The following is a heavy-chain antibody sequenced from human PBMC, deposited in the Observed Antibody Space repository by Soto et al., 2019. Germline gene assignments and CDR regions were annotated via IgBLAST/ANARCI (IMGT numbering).Heavy chain of an antibody. D-gene: IGHD3-10*01. CDR2: ISAYNGDT. CDR3: ARMVRGSNIDYYHYMDV. J-gene: IGHJ6*03. V-gene: IGHV1-18*01. Sequence: QVQLVQSGAEVKKPGASVKVSCKASGYTFTSHGISWVRQAPGQGLEWMGWISAYNGDTNYAQKRQGRVTVTKDTSTSTAYMELRSLRSEDTAVYYCARMVRGSNIDYYHYMDVWGKGTTVTVSS. CDR1: GYTFTSHG.